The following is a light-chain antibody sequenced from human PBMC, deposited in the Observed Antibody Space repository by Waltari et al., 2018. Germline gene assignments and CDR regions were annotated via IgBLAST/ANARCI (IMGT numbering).Light chain of an antibody. CDR1: QSISSN. V-gene: IGKV3-11*01. Sequence: EIVLTQSPATLSLSPGARATLSCRASQSISSNLAWYQFRPGQAPRLLIYDASNRATGIPARFSGSGSGTDFTLTINSLEPEDFAVYYCQQRSIWPLTFGGGTKVEIK. CDR3: QQRSIWPLT. CDR2: DAS. J-gene: IGKJ4*01.